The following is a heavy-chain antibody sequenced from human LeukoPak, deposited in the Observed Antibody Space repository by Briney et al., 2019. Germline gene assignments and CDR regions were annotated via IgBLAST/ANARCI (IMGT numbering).Heavy chain of an antibody. CDR3: ARRTFPNDAFDV. Sequence: GGSLRLSCAASGFTVSSNYMSWVRQAPGKGLEWVSVIYSGGSTYYADSVKGRFTISRDNPKRSLYLQMNSLRAEDTAVYYCARRTFPNDAFDVWGQGTVVTVSS. V-gene: IGHV3-53*01. CDR1: GFTVSSNY. D-gene: IGHD1-7*01. J-gene: IGHJ3*01. CDR2: IYSGGST.